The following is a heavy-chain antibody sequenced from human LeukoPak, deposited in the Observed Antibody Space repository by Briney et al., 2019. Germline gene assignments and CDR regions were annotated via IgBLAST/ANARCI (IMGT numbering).Heavy chain of an antibody. J-gene: IGHJ4*02. D-gene: IGHD4-17*01. CDR3: ARGNNTVTTFDY. CDR1: GFIFGSYW. CDR2: IKQGGSEK. V-gene: IGHV3-7*01. Sequence: GGSLRLSCAASGFIFGSYWMNWVRQAPGKGLEWVANIKQGGSEKYYVDSVKGRFTISRDNAKNSLYLQMNSLRAEDTAVYYCARGNNTVTTFDYWGQGTLVTVSS.